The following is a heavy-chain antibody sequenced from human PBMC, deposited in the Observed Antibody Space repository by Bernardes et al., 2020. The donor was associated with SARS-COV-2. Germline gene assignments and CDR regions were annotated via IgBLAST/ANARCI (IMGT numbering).Heavy chain of an antibody. CDR2: INPNSGGT. CDR3: ARDQRHCSSTSCYRGYYYYGMDV. Sequence: ASVKVSCKASGYTFTGYYMHWVRQAPGQGLEWMGWINPNSGGTNYAQKFQGWVTMTRDTSISTAYMELSRLRSDDTAVYYCARDQRHCSSTSCYRGYYYYGMDVWGQGTTVTVSS. V-gene: IGHV1-2*04. CDR1: GYTFTGYY. D-gene: IGHD2-2*02. J-gene: IGHJ6*02.